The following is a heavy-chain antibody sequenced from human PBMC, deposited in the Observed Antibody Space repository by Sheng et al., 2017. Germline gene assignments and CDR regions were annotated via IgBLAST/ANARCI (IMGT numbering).Heavy chain of an antibody. D-gene: IGHD3-10*01. CDR2: IWYDGSNK. J-gene: IGHJ6*02. Sequence: QVQLVESGGGVVQPGRSLRLSCAASGFTFSSYGMHWVRQAPGKGLEWVAVIWYDGSNKYYADSVKGRFTISRDNSKNTLYLQMNSLRAEDTAVYYCARVGDYYGSGSYLIAFGMDVWGQGTTVTVSS. V-gene: IGHV3-33*01. CDR3: ARVGDYYGSGSYLIAFGMDV. CDR1: GFTFSSYG.